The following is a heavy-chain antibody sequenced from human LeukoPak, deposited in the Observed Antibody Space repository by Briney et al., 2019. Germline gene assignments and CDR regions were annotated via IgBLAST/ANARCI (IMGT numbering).Heavy chain of an antibody. CDR1: GGSISSSSYY. CDR3: ARVGSGSFEY. V-gene: IGHV4-39*07. Sequence: PSETLSLTCTVSGGSISSSSYYWGWIRQPPGKGLEWIGSIYYSGSTYYNPSLKSRVTISIDTSKNQFSLKLSSVTAADTAVYYCARVGSGSFEYWGQGTLVTVSS. CDR2: IYYSGST. D-gene: IGHD3-3*01. J-gene: IGHJ4*02.